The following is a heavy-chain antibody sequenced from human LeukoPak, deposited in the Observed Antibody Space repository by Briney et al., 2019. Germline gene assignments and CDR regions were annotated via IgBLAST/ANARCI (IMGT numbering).Heavy chain of an antibody. Sequence: ASVKVSCKASGGTFSSYAISWVRQAPGQGLEWMGRIIPILGIANYAQKFQGRVTITADKSTSTAYMELSSLRSEDMAVYYCARDQIAVAGKWQYNWFDPWGQGTLVTVSS. CDR2: IIPILGIA. J-gene: IGHJ5*02. CDR3: ARDQIAVAGKWQYNWFDP. CDR1: GGTFSSYA. V-gene: IGHV1-69*04. D-gene: IGHD6-19*01.